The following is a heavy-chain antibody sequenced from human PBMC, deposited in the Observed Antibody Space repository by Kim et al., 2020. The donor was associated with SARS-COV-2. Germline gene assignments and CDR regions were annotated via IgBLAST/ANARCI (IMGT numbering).Heavy chain of an antibody. CDR3: ARGFGYDFWSGLGY. J-gene: IGHJ4*02. V-gene: IGHV1-69*01. D-gene: IGHD3-3*01. Sequence: AQKFQGRVTITADESTSTAYMELSSLRSEDTAVYYCARGFGYDFWSGLGYWGQGTLVTVSS.